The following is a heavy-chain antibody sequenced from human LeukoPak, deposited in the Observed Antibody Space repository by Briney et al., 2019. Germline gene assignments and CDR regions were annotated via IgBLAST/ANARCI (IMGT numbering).Heavy chain of an antibody. J-gene: IGHJ4*02. CDR2: IYYSGST. V-gene: IGHV4-38-2*02. Sequence: PSETLSLTCTVSGYSISSGYYWGWIRQPPGKGLEWIGSIYYSGSTYYNPSLKSRVTISVDTSKNQFSLKLSSVTAADTAVYYCARDVGGEDYWGQGTLVTVSS. D-gene: IGHD3-3*01. CDR1: GYSISSGYY. CDR3: ARDVGGEDY.